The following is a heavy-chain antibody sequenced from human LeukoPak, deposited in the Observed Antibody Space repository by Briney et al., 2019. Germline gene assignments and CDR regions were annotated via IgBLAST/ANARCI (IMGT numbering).Heavy chain of an antibody. CDR3: ARGPKYNSGYPVTGLRSRHFDFGG. CDR2: ILYSGRT. D-gene: IGHD5-18*01. Sequence: SETLSLTCTVSGGSISSYYWNWIRQPPGKGLEWVGYILYSGRTSYNPSRKSRVTLSVDTSKNWFSLRLTSVTATDTAVYYSARGPKYNSGYPVTGLRSRHFDFGGWGKVTLVTVSS. J-gene: IGHJ4*02. V-gene: IGHV4-59*01. CDR1: GGSISSYY.